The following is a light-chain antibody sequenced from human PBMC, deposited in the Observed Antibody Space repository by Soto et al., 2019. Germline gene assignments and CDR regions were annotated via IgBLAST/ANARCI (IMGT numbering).Light chain of an antibody. V-gene: IGLV1-40*01. CDR3: QSYDNSLSAWV. J-gene: IGLJ3*02. CDR1: SSNIGAVFD. CDR2: ANT. Sequence: QSVLTQPPSVSXAPGQRVTXSCTGSSSNIGAVFDVHWYQQLPGTAPKLLIYANTNRPSGVPDRFSGSKSGTSASLAITGLQAEDEADYYCQSYDNSLSAWVFGGGTKLTVL.